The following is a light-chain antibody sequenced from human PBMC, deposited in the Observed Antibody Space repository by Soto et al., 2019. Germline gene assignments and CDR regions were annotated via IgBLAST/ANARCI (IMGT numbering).Light chain of an antibody. CDR3: QQRRNWPLT. CDR1: QNIDTY. Sequence: EVVLTQSPATLSSSPGESVTRSCRASQNIDTYLAWYQQRPGQAPRLLIYDASYRAVGIPSRFSGSGSGTDFTLTISSLEPADFAIYHCQQRRNWPLTFGGGTKVDI. V-gene: IGKV3-11*01. CDR2: DAS. J-gene: IGKJ4*01.